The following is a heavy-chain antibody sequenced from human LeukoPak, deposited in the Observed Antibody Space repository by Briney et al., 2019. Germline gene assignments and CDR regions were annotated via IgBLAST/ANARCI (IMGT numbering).Heavy chain of an antibody. CDR3: ARAAYYYDSSGIRSAFDI. V-gene: IGHV3-30-3*01. CDR1: GFTFSSYA. D-gene: IGHD3-22*01. CDR2: ISYDGSNK. J-gene: IGHJ3*02. Sequence: PGRCLRLSCAASGFTFSSYAMHWVRQAPGKGLEWVAVISYDGSNKYYADSVKGRFTISRDNSKNTLYLQMNSLRAEDTAVYYCARAAYYYDSSGIRSAFDIWGQGTMVTVSS.